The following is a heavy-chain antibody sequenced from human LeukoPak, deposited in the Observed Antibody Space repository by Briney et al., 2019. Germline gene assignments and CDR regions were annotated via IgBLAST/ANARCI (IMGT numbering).Heavy chain of an antibody. CDR3: AKDRLRGYSFGYVDY. D-gene: IGHD5-18*01. V-gene: IGHV3-33*06. CDR1: GFTFSSYA. Sequence: GGSLRLSCAASGFTFSSYAMHWVRQAPGKGLEWVAVIWYDGANQYYTDSVKGRFTISRDNSRNTLYLQMNSLRAEDTAVYYCAKDRLRGYSFGYVDYWGQGTLVTVSS. J-gene: IGHJ4*02. CDR2: IWYDGANQ.